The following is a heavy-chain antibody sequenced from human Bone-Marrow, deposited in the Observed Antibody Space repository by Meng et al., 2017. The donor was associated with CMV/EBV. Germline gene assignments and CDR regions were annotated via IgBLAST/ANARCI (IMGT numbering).Heavy chain of an antibody. D-gene: IGHD2-8*01. CDR1: GFTFNNYP. J-gene: IGHJ4*02. V-gene: IGHV3-23*01. CDR2: IRGNGDDT. CDR3: ARDRAWEGYCRNGVCWSEYSSGLYDY. Sequence: GESLKISCAASGFTFNNYPMTWVRQGPGKGLEWVSVIRGNGDDTYYADSVKARFTISRDNSKNSVYLQMNSLRAEDTAVYYCARDRAWEGYCRNGVCWSEYSSGLYDYWGQGTLVTVYS.